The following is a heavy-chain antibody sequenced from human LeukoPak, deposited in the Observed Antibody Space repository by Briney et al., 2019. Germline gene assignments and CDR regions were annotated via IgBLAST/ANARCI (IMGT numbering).Heavy chain of an antibody. CDR2: FDPEDGET. CDR3: ATAAYNWNDGDYFDY. CDR1: GYTLTELP. J-gene: IGHJ4*02. D-gene: IGHD1-1*01. V-gene: IGHV1-24*01. Sequence: ASVKVSCKVSGYTLTELPMHWVRQAPGKGLEWMGGFDPEDGETIYAQKFQGRVTMTEDTSTDTAYMELSSLRSEDTAVYYCATAAYNWNDGDYFDYWGQGTLVTVSS.